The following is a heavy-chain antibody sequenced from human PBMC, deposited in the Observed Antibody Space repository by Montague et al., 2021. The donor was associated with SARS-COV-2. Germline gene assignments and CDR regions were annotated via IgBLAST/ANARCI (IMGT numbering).Heavy chain of an antibody. CDR1: GGSISSSSRY. J-gene: IGHJ3*02. V-gene: IGHV4-39*01. CDR2: IYYSGST. CDR3: ARHSGRDTIFGVITIPDAFDI. Sequence: SETRSLTCTVSGGSISSSSRYWGWIRQPPGKGLDWIGSIYYSGSTYYKPSLKSRVTIYVDTSKNQFSLKLSSVTAADTAVYYCARHSGRDTIFGVITIPDAFDIWGQGTTVTVSS. D-gene: IGHD3-3*01.